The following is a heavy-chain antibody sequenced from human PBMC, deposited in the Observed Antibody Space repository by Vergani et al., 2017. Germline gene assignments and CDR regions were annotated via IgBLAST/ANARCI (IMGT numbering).Heavy chain of an antibody. D-gene: IGHD2-2*01. CDR3: AKDSHCSSTSCYGGIDY. CDR2: ISCNSGSI. Sequence: EVQLVESGGGLVQPGRSLRLSCAASGFTFDDYAMHWVRHAPGKGREWVSGISCNSGSIGYADSVKGRFTISRDNAKNSLYLQMNSLRAEATALYYCAKDSHCSSTSCYGGIDYWGQGTLVTVSS. V-gene: IGHV3-9*01. CDR1: GFTFDDYA. J-gene: IGHJ4*02.